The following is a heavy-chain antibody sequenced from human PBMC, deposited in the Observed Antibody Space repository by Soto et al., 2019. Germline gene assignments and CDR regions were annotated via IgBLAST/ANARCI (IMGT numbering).Heavy chain of an antibody. CDR1: GETFSSYT. D-gene: IGHD3-9*01. V-gene: IGHV1-69*08. J-gene: IGHJ6*02. CDR2: IIPILGTP. CDR3: ATVAASLVSEPDV. Sequence: QVQLVQSGAEVKKPGSSVKVSCKGSGETFSSYTITWVRQAPGQGLEWMGRIIPILGTPDYAQKFQGRVTITADKSTDTVYMELSSLRSEDTAVYFCATVAASLVSEPDVWGQGTTVTVSS.